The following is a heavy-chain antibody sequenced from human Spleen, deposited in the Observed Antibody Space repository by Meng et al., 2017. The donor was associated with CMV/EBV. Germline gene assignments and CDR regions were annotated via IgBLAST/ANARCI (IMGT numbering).Heavy chain of an antibody. D-gene: IGHD2-8*01. CDR2: IKYDGSEK. J-gene: IGHJ4*02. Sequence: GESLKISCVASGFTFSSYEMNWVRQAPGKGLEWVANIKYDGSEKYYVDSVKGRFTISRDNAKNSLYLQMNSLRAEDTAIYYCASEDNNGKSDYWGQGTLVTVSS. CDR3: ASEDNNGKSDY. CDR1: GFTFSSYE. V-gene: IGHV3-7*01.